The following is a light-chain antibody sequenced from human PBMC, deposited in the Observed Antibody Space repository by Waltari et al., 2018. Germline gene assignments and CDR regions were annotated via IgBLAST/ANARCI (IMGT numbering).Light chain of an antibody. CDR1: SSNIGSTH. CDR3: AAWDDTLSGVV. Sequence: QSVLTQSPSASAAPGQRVTISCSRSSSNIGSTHVYWYQHVPGTAPKLLIYRNNQRPSGVPDRFSGSKSGTSASLAVSGLRSEDEADYYCAAWDDTLSGVVFGGGTKLTVL. J-gene: IGLJ2*01. V-gene: IGLV1-47*01. CDR2: RNN.